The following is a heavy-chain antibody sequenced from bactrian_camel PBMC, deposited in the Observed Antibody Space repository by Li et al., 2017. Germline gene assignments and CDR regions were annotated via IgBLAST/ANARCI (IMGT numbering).Heavy chain of an antibody. J-gene: IGHJ4*01. V-gene: IGHV3S10*01. D-gene: IGHD5*01. Sequence: LVESGGGLVQPGGSLRLSCAADESDFSANLMSWVRQAPGKEVEWVSSIRNDGTPYVAASVKDRFSTPRDIAKKTMYLQMNSLKTEDTAVYYCATDEETTGWVRTGPETGYGYWGQGTQVTVS. CDR2: IRNDGTP. CDR1: ESDFSANL. CDR3: ATDEETTGWVRTGPETGYGY.